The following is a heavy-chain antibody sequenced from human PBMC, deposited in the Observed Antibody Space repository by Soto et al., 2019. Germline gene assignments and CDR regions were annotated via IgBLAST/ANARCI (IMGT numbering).Heavy chain of an antibody. CDR1: EFTFSNYG. J-gene: IGHJ5*02. CDR3: AKGDEVWRRWLQGGHNWFDP. V-gene: IGHV3-30*18. CDR2: ISYDGIDK. D-gene: IGHD5-12*01. Sequence: GGSLRLSCVASEFTFSNYGMHWVRQAPGKGLEWVAVISYDGIDKNYGDSVKGRFTISRENSKNMVYLQMNSLRAEDTAVYYCAKGDEVWRRWLQGGHNWFDPWGQGTLVTVSS.